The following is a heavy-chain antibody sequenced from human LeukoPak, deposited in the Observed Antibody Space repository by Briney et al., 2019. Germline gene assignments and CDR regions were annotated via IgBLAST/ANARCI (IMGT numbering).Heavy chain of an antibody. D-gene: IGHD1-26*01. V-gene: IGHV1-2*02. CDR3: ARELRSYSNWFAP. J-gene: IGHJ5*02. Sequence: ASVKVSCKASGYTFTGYYMHWVRPAPGQGLEGMGWINPNSGGTNYAQKFQGRVTMTRYTSISTAYMELSRLRSDDAAVYYCARELRSYSNWFAPWGEGTLVTVSS. CDR2: INPNSGGT. CDR1: GYTFTGYY.